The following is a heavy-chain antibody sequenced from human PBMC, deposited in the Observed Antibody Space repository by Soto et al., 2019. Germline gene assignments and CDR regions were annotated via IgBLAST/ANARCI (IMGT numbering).Heavy chain of an antibody. D-gene: IGHD3-3*01. J-gene: IGHJ4*02. CDR3: ARGPSYYVFWSSYSKNRSPIDY. CDR2: IWVDGSNK. CDR1: GFTFSSYG. Sequence: QVQLSESGGGVVQPGRSLRLSCAASGFTFSSYGMHWVRQAPGKGLEWVAVIWVDGSNKYYEDSMKGRFTISRDNSKNTQYLKMTRQRAEDMAVDYCARGPSYYVFWSSYSKNRSPIDYWGQGTLVTVSS. V-gene: IGHV3-33*01.